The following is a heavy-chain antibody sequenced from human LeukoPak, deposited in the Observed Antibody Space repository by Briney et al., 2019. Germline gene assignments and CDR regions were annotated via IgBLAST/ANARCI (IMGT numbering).Heavy chain of an antibody. CDR1: GFTLSRNA. CDR3: AYLTGTAHFDY. V-gene: IGHV3-23*01. Sequence: PGGSLRLSCAVSGFTLSRNAMTWVRQAPGKGLEWVSAISGSGGSTYYADSVKGRFTISRDNSKNTLYLQMNSLRAEDTAVYYCAYLTGTAHFDYWGQGTLVTVSS. CDR2: ISGSGGST. J-gene: IGHJ4*02. D-gene: IGHD1-7*01.